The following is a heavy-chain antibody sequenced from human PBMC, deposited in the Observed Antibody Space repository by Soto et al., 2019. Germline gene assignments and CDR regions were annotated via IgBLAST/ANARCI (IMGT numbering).Heavy chain of an antibody. CDR3: ARLRRYYDILTAYSNRLYYMDV. J-gene: IGHJ6*03. V-gene: IGHV4-39*01. D-gene: IGHD3-9*01. CDR2: IYYSGST. CDR1: GGSISSSSYY. Sequence: SETLSLTCTVSGGSISSSSYYWGWIRQPPGKGLEWIGSIYYSGSTYYNPSLKSRVTISVDTSKNQFSLKLSSVTAADTAVYYCARLRRYYDILTAYSNRLYYMDVWGKGTSVT.